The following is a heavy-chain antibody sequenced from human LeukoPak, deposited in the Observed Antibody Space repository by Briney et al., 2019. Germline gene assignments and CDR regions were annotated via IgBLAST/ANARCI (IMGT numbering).Heavy chain of an antibody. CDR1: GGTFSSYA. CDR2: IIPIFGTA. D-gene: IGHD4-17*01. Sequence: ASVKVSCKASGGTFSSYAISWVRQAPGQGLEWTGGIIPIFGTANYAQKFQGRVTITTDESTSTAYMELSSLRSEDTAVYYCARSYGDYEVDWFDPWGQGTLVTVSS. V-gene: IGHV1-69*05. J-gene: IGHJ5*02. CDR3: ARSYGDYEVDWFDP.